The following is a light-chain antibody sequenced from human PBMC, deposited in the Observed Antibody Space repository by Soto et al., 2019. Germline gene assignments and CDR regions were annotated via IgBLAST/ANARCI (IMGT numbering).Light chain of an antibody. CDR1: QSISSW. J-gene: IGKJ1*01. CDR2: MAS. V-gene: IGKV1-5*03. Sequence: DIQMTQSPSTLSASVGDRVTITCRASQSISSWLAWYQQKPGTAPKLLIYMASTLESGVPSRFSCSGSGTEFTLTISSLQPDDFATYYCQQYNSYPWTFGQGTKVEIK. CDR3: QQYNSYPWT.